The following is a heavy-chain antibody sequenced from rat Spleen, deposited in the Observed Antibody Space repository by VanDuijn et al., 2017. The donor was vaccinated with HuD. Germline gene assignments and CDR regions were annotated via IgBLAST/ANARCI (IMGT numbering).Heavy chain of an antibody. Sequence: EVQLVESGGGLVQPGRSMKLSCAASGFTFSDSGMAWVLQAPTKGLGWVASISHDGGITYYRDSVKGRFIISRDNTKNTLYLQMESLRSEDTATYYCAKDYSSSLYYFDYWGQGVMVTVSS. J-gene: IGHJ2*01. V-gene: IGHV5-20*01. D-gene: IGHD1-2*01. CDR3: AKDYSSSLYYFDY. CDR1: GFTFSDSG. CDR2: ISHDGGIT.